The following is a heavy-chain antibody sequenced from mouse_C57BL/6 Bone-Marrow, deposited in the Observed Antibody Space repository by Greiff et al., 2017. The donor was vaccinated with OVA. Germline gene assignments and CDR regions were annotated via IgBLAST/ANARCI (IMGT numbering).Heavy chain of an antibody. CDR1: GFTFSSYA. CDR3: TRGPLYGSTYWYFDV. Sequence: EVQRVESGEGLVKPGGSLKLSCAASGFTFSSYAMSWVRQTPEKRLEWVAYISSGGDYIYYADTVKGRFTISRDNARNTLYLQMSSLKSEDTAMYYCTRGPLYGSTYWYFDVWGTGTTVTVSS. V-gene: IGHV5-9-1*02. CDR2: ISSGGDYI. D-gene: IGHD1-1*01. J-gene: IGHJ1*03.